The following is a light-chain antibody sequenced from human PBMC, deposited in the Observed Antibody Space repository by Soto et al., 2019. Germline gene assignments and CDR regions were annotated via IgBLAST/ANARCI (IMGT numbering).Light chain of an antibody. V-gene: IGKV3-20*01. Sequence: VVLTQSPATLSLSPGERATLSCRASQNVGTFLAWYQLKPGQAPRLLIYGASSRATGIPDRFSGSGSGTDFTLTISRLEPEDFAVYYCQQYGSSPAITFGQGTKVDIK. CDR2: GAS. CDR1: QNVGTF. CDR3: QQYGSSPAIT. J-gene: IGKJ1*01.